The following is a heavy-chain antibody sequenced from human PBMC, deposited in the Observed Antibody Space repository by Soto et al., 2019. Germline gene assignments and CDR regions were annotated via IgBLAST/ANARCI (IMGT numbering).Heavy chain of an antibody. CDR1: GGSISSGGYS. J-gene: IGHJ5*02. Sequence: PSETLSLTCAVSGGSISSGGYSWSWIRQPPGKGLEWIGYIYHSGSTYYNPSLKSRVTISVDRSKNQFSLKLSSVTAADTAVYYCARGEWAAAGTWWFDPWGQGTLVTVSS. D-gene: IGHD6-13*01. V-gene: IGHV4-30-2*01. CDR3: ARGEWAAAGTWWFDP. CDR2: IYHSGST.